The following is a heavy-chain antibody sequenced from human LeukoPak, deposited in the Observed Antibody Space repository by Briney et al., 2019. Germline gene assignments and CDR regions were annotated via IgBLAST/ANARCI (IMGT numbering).Heavy chain of an antibody. D-gene: IGHD3-16*01. CDR2: ISYRGST. CDR1: GGSISSYY. J-gene: IGHJ4*02. CDR3: ARFGSDSYGYKYYFDY. Sequence: PSETLSLTCTVSGGSISSYYWSWIRQSPGKGLQWIGYISYRGSTNYDSSLKSRLTMSVDTSKNQFSLKLRSVTAADTAVYYCARFGSDSYGYKYYFDYWGQGARVTVSS. V-gene: IGHV4-59*08.